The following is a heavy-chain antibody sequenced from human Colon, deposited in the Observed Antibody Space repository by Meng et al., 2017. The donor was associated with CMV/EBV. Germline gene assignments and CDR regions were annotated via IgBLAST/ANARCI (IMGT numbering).Heavy chain of an antibody. CDR2: IGGSGVYA. Sequence: GESLKISCAASGFTFDDYAMIWLRQAPGKGLEWVSGIGGSGVYAYYAASVKGRFTISRDNSKNTLYLQMNALRVEDTAVYYCAKGSQYSNFWTAPDWGQGTLVTVSS. CDR1: GFTFDDYA. D-gene: IGHD3/OR15-3a*01. CDR3: AKGSQYSNFWTAPD. V-gene: IGHV3-23*01. J-gene: IGHJ1*01.